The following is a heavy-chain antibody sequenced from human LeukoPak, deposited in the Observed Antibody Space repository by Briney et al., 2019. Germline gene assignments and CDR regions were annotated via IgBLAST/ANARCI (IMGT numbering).Heavy chain of an antibody. CDR3: ARLSGSSWYSSYYYGMDV. V-gene: IGHV4-39*01. CDR1: GGSISSSSYY. Sequence: KPSETLSLTCTVSGGSISSSSYYWGWIRQPPGKGLEWIGSIYYSGSTYYNPSLKSRVTISVDTSKNQFSLKLSSVTAADTAVYYCARLSGSSWYSSYYYGMDVWGQGTTVTVSS. CDR2: IYYSGST. D-gene: IGHD6-13*01. J-gene: IGHJ6*02.